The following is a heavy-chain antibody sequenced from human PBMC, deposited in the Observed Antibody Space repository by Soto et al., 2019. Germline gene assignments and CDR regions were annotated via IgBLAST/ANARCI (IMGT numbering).Heavy chain of an antibody. CDR2: IIPILGIA. Sequence: QVQLVQSGAEVKKPGSSVKVSCKASGGTFSSYTISWVRQAPGQGLEWMGRIIPILGIASYAQKFQGRVTITADKPTSTAYMELSSLRSEDTAVYYCARAYTGGSGFDPWGQGTLVTVSS. D-gene: IGHD2-8*02. CDR1: GGTFSSYT. J-gene: IGHJ5*02. V-gene: IGHV1-69*02. CDR3: ARAYTGGSGFDP.